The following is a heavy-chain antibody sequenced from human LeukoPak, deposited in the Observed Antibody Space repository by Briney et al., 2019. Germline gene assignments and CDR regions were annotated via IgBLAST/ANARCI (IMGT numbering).Heavy chain of an antibody. V-gene: IGHV3-30*02. CDR2: IRYDGSNK. D-gene: IGHD3-22*01. CDR3: AKGPGWPSRYYYDSSGFDY. CDR1: GFTFSSYG. J-gene: IGHJ4*02. Sequence: PGGSLRLSCAASGFTFSSYGMHWVRQAPGKGLEWVAFIRYDGSNKYYADSVKGRFTISRDNSKNTLYLQMNSLRAEDTAVYYCAKGPGWPSRYYYDSSGFDYWGQGTLVTVSS.